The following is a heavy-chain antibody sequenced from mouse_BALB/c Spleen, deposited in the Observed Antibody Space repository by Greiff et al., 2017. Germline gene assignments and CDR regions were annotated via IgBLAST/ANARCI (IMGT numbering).Heavy chain of an antibody. Sequence: EVQRVESGGDLVKPGGSLKLSCAASGFTFSSYGMSWVRQTPDKRLEWVATISSGGSYTYYPDSVKGRFTISRDNAKNTLYLQMSSLKSEDTAMYYCARHGYYDYEGYFDYWGQGTTLTVSS. CDR3: ARHGYYDYEGYFDY. D-gene: IGHD2-4*01. J-gene: IGHJ2*01. V-gene: IGHV5-6*01. CDR2: ISSGGSYT. CDR1: GFTFSSYG.